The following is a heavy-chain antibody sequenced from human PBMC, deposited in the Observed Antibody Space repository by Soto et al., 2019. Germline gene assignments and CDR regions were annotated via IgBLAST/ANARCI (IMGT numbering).Heavy chain of an antibody. J-gene: IGHJ4*02. CDR2: ISKSDYT. D-gene: IGHD2-2*01. Sequence: GGSLRLSCTVSGFAFNNYGINWVRQAPGKGLEWVSSISKSDYTYYSDSVKGRFTISRDNAKNSVSLQMNTLRVEDTAVYYCAREDSIIIPAVSDFWGQGTLVTVYS. CDR3: AREDSIIIPAVSDF. V-gene: IGHV3-21*01. CDR1: GFAFNNYG.